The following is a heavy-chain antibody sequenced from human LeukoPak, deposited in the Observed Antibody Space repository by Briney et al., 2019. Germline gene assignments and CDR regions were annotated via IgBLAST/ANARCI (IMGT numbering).Heavy chain of an antibody. J-gene: IGHJ4*02. V-gene: IGHV4-34*01. CDR1: GGSFSGYY. Sequence: SETLSLTCAVYGGSFSGYYWSWIRQPPGKGLEWIGEINHSGSTNYNPSLKSRVTISVDTSKNQFSLKLSSVTAADTAVYYCAKYYYDSSGYYYYFDYWGQGTLVTVSS. D-gene: IGHD3-22*01. CDR3: AKYYYDSSGYYYYFDY. CDR2: INHSGST.